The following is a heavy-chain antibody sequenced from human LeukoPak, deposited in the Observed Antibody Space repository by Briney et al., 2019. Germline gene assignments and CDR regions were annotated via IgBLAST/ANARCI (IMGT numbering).Heavy chain of an antibody. CDR3: ARALLDY. CDR1: GYTFTSYG. J-gene: IGHJ4*02. Sequence: ASVKVSCKASGYTFTSYGISWVRQAPGQGLEWMGWISAYNGNTNYAQKLQGRVTMTRDMSTSTVYMELSSLRSEDTAVYYCARALLDYWGQGTLVTVSS. CDR2: ISAYNGNT. V-gene: IGHV1-18*01.